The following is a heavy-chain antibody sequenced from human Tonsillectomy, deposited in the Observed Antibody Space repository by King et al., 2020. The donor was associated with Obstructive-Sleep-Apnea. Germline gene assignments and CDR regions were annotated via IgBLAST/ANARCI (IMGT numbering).Heavy chain of an antibody. Sequence: QLQESGPGLVKPSETLSLTCTVSGGSISSSSYYLGWIRQPPGKGLEWIGSIYYSGSTYYNPPLKSRVTISVDTSKNQFSLKLSSVTAADTAVYYCARVRRRHTVTTYLNLSASYYFDYWGQGTLVTVSS. CDR2: IYYSGST. CDR1: GGSISSSSYY. D-gene: IGHD4-17*01. V-gene: IGHV4-39*07. CDR3: ARVRRRHTVTTYLNLSASYYFDY. J-gene: IGHJ4*02.